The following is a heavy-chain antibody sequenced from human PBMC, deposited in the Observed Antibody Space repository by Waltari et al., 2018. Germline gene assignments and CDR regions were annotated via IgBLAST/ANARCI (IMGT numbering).Heavy chain of an antibody. J-gene: IGHJ3*01. D-gene: IGHD5-12*01. V-gene: IGHV4-39*01. CDR1: GVSIPHNRHH. CDR2: VSYSGTT. Sequence: QLQLQESGPRLVRPSETLSLICRVSGVSIPHNRHHWAWIRQSPGQGLEWIGTVSYSGTTYISPSLKSRVSVSRDTSKNQVSLILGSVTAADMAVYYCATYIGASVGTAAFDVWGQGTMVTVSS. CDR3: ATYIGASVGTAAFDV.